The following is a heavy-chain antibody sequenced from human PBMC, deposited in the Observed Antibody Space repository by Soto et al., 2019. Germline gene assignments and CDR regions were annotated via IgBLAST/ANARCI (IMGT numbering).Heavy chain of an antibody. J-gene: IGHJ4*02. CDR2: IWYDGSNK. D-gene: IGHD4-17*01. CDR3: ARSNDYGDYPEY. V-gene: IGHV3-33*01. Sequence: QVQLVESGGGVVQPGRSLRLSCAASGFTFSSYGMHWVRQAPGKWLEWVAVIWYDGSNKYYADSVKGRFTISRDNSKNTLYLQMNSLRAEDTAVYYCARSNDYGDYPEYWGQGTLVTVSS. CDR1: GFTFSSYG.